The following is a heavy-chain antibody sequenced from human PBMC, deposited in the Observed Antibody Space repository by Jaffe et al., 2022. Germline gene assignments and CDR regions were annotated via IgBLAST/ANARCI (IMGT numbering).Heavy chain of an antibody. Sequence: EVQLVESGGGLVQPGGSLRLSCAASGFTVSSNYMSWVRQAPGKGLEWVSVIYSGGSTYYADSVKGRFTISRHNSKNTLYLQMNSLRAEDTAVYYCARGCSGGSCQTYDAFDIWGQGTMVTVSS. CDR2: IYSGGST. CDR1: GFTVSSNY. J-gene: IGHJ3*02. D-gene: IGHD2-15*01. V-gene: IGHV3-53*04. CDR3: ARGCSGGSCQTYDAFDI.